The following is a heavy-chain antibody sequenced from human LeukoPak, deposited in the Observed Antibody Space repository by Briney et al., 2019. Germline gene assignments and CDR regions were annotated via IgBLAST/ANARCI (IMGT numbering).Heavy chain of an antibody. J-gene: IGHJ4*02. CDR1: GLTFSNYG. V-gene: IGHV3-30*02. D-gene: IGHD3-10*01. CDR2: IGHDGNNE. CDR3: AKDGAYYIDDY. Sequence: GGSLRLSCATSGLTFSNYGMQWVRQAPGNGLEWVAFIGHDGNNEQYTDSLKGRFTISRDNSKNTLYLQMNSLRTEDTAVYYCAKDGAYYIDDYWGQGTLVTVSS.